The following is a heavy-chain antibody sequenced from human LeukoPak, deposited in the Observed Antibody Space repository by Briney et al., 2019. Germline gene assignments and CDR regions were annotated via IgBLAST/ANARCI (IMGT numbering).Heavy chain of an antibody. D-gene: IGHD2-2*02. Sequence: PSETLSLTCAVYGGSFSGYYWSWIRQPPGKGLEWIGEINHSASTNYNPSLKSRVTISVDTSKNQFSLKLSSVTAADTAVYYCARAGASALGYCSSTSCYTNRFDPWGQGTLVTVSS. V-gene: IGHV4-34*01. J-gene: IGHJ5*02. CDR2: INHSAST. CDR3: ARAGASALGYCSSTSCYTNRFDP. CDR1: GGSFSGYY.